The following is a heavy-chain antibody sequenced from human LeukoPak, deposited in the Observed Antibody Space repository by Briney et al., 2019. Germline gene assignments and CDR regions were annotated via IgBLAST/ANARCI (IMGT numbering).Heavy chain of an antibody. CDR3: AKYTSGWGNDY. Sequence: GGSLRLSCAASGFTFSSYGMSWVRQAPGKGLQWVSTITASGTDTFYADSVKGRFTISRDNSKNTLSLQMNSLRAEDTALYYCAKYTSGWGNDYWGQGTLVTVSS. V-gene: IGHV3-23*01. CDR1: GFTFSSYG. CDR2: ITASGTDT. J-gene: IGHJ4*02. D-gene: IGHD6-19*01.